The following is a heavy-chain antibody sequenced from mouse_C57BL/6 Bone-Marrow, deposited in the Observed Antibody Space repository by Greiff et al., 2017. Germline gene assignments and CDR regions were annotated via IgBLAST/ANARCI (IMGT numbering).Heavy chain of an antibody. D-gene: IGHD1-1*01. Sequence: QVQLQQPGAELVRPGTSVKLSCKASGYTFTSYWMHWVKQRPGQGLEWIGVIDPSDSYTNYNQKFKGKATLTVDTSSSTADMQLSSLTSEDSAVYYCARKGYYGSSYVWCAYWGQGTLVTVSA. CDR1: GYTFTSYW. CDR3: ARKGYYGSSYVWCAY. CDR2: IDPSDSYT. V-gene: IGHV1-59*01. J-gene: IGHJ3*01.